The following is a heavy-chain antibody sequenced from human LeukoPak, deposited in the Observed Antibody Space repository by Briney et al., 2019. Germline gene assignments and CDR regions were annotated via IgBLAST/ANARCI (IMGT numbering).Heavy chain of an antibody. D-gene: IGHD6-19*01. J-gene: IGHJ4*02. CDR3: AKALSYPSGASDH. CDR2: ITDDGYNT. V-gene: IGHV3-23*01. Sequence: GGSLRLSCAASGFTFSAFAMTWVRQAPGKGLEWVSTITDDGYNTYSADSVKGRITFSRDNSKNTLSLQLRSLRAEDTAVYYCAKALSYPSGASDHWGQGTLVTVSS. CDR1: GFTFSAFA.